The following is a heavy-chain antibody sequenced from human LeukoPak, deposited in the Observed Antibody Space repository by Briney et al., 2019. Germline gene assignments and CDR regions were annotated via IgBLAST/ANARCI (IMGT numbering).Heavy chain of an antibody. V-gene: IGHV1-18*01. CDR1: GYTFTSYG. J-gene: IGHJ4*02. CDR3: ARDSIVVAPAALHY. D-gene: IGHD2-2*01. Sequence: ASVKVSCKASGYTFTSYGIRWVRQAPGQGLEWMGWISAYNGNTNYAQKLQGRVTMTTDTSTSTAYMELRSLRSDDTAVYYCARDSIVVAPAALHYWGQGTLVTVSS. CDR2: ISAYNGNT.